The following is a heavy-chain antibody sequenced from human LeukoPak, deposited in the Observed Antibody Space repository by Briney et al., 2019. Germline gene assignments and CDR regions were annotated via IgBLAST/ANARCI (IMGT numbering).Heavy chain of an antibody. CDR1: GGSISSHY. CDR2: IYYSGST. Sequence: SETLSLTCTVSGGSISSHYWSWIRQPPGKGLEWIGYIYYSGSTNYNPSLKSRVTISVDTSKNQFSLKLSSVTAADTAVYYCARDYYGSGSPDYWGQGTLVTVSS. CDR3: ARDYYGSGSPDY. V-gene: IGHV4-59*11. J-gene: IGHJ4*02. D-gene: IGHD3-10*01.